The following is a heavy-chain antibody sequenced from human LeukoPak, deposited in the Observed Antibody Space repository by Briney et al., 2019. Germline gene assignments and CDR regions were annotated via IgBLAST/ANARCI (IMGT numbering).Heavy chain of an antibody. CDR2: IYSGGST. V-gene: IGHV3-66*01. D-gene: IGHD6-19*01. J-gene: IGHJ4*02. CDR1: GFTVSSNY. Sequence: GGSPRLSCAASGFTVSSNYMSWVRQAPGKGLEWVSVIYSGGSTYYAGSVKGRFTISRDNSKNTLYLQMNSLRAEDTAVYYCARVPRSSGWTYFDYWGQGTLVTVSS. CDR3: ARVPRSSGWTYFDY.